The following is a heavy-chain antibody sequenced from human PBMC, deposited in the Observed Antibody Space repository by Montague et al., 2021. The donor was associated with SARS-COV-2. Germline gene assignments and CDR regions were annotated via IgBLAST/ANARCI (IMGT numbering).Heavy chain of an antibody. J-gene: IGHJ4*02. Sequence: SRRLSFAASGFPFGDYYMTWVRQAPGKGLEWISDISSGSHYTNYADSVRGRFTISRDDAKKSLYLDMDSLRAEDTAVYYCARIFLVEPHGIALYYFDYWGQGALVTVSS. CDR1: GFPFGDYY. D-gene: IGHD6-13*01. CDR2: ISSGSHYT. CDR3: ARIFLVEPHGIALYYFDY. V-gene: IGHV3-11*03.